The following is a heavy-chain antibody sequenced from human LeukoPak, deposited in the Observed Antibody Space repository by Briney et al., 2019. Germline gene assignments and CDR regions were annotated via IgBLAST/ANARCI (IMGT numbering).Heavy chain of an antibody. CDR3: TRVGYYGSGSYYGYFDY. V-gene: IGHV3-49*04. Sequence: PGGSLRLSCAASGFTFSGSALHWVRQASGKGLEWVGFIRSKAYGGTTEYAASVKGRFTIPRDDSKSIAYLQMNSLKTEDTAVYYCTRVGYYGSGSYYGYFDYWGQGTLVTVSS. D-gene: IGHD3-10*01. CDR1: GFTFSGSA. J-gene: IGHJ4*02. CDR2: IRSKAYGGTT.